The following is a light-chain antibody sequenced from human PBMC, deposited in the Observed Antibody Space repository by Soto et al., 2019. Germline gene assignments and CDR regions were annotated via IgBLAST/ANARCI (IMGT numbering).Light chain of an antibody. CDR3: AVWDDSLNGPV. J-gene: IGLJ2*01. CDR2: YDD. V-gene: IGLV1-36*01. CDR1: RSNVGNNA. Sequence: QSVVTQPPSVSEAPRQRVTISCSGSRSNVGNNAVNWYQQFPGKAPKLLVYYDDLLPSGVSDRFSGSKSGTSASLAISGLQSEDEADYYCAVWDDSLNGPVFGRGTKLTVL.